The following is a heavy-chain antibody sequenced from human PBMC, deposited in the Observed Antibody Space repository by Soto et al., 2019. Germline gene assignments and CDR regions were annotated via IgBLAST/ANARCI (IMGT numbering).Heavy chain of an antibody. J-gene: IGHJ4*02. Sequence: PSETLSLTCTVSGVSVRSDGYYWTWIRQPPGKGLEWIGYIHYSGSTNYNPSLKSRVTISVDTSKNQFSLKLSSVSAADTAVYYCAYGYTSSWSNFDYWGQGTLVTVSS. CDR3: AYGYTSSWSNFDY. V-gene: IGHV4-61*08. CDR2: IHYSGST. CDR1: GVSVRSDGYY. D-gene: IGHD6-13*01.